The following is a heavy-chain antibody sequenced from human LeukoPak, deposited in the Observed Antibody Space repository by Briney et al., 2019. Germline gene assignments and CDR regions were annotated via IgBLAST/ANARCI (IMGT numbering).Heavy chain of an antibody. Sequence: GSLRLSCAASGFTFSNYAMSWVRQAPGKGLEWVSAITGSGGNTYYADSVKGRFTISRDNSKNTLYLQMNSLRDEDTAVYYCAKWGDFDVLTGYYVPDFWGQGTLVTVSS. CDR3: AKWGDFDVLTGYYVPDF. V-gene: IGHV3-23*01. J-gene: IGHJ4*02. CDR2: ITGSGGNT. D-gene: IGHD3-9*01. CDR1: GFTFSNYA.